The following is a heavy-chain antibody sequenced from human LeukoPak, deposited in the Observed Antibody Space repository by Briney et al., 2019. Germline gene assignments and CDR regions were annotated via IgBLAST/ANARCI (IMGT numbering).Heavy chain of an antibody. CDR3: ARQYTAVIEVVVLLGWGYP. J-gene: IGHJ5*02. CDR1: GFTFSSYW. V-gene: IGHV3-74*01. Sequence: GGSLRLSCAASGFTFSSYWMHWVRQAPGKGLVWVSRINSDGSSTNYADSVKGRFTISRDNAKNTLYLQMNSLRVEDPAVYYCARQYTAVIEVVVLLGWGYPPGEGTLVTVSS. D-gene: IGHD2-15*01. CDR2: INSDGSST.